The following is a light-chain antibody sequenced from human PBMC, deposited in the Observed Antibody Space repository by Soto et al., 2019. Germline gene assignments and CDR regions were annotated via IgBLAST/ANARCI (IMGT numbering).Light chain of an antibody. CDR3: SSYVGSNSLI. Sequence: QSVLTQPPSASGSPGQSVTISCTGTSSDVGGYNYVSWYQQHPGEAPKLMIYEVSKRPSGVPDRFSGSKSGNTASLTVSGLQAEDEADYYCSSYVGSNSLIFGGGTQLTVL. CDR2: EVS. CDR1: SSDVGGYNY. J-gene: IGLJ2*01. V-gene: IGLV2-8*01.